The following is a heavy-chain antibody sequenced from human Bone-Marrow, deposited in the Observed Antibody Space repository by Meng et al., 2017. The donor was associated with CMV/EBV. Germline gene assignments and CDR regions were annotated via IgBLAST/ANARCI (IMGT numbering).Heavy chain of an antibody. V-gene: IGHV1-69*10. CDR3: AGVDELIHSWAWYFDL. D-gene: IGHD2-15*01. Sequence: SVKVSCKASGYTFTGYYMHWVRQAPGQGLEWMGGIIPILGIANYAQKFQGRVTITADKSTSTAYMELSSLRSEDTAVYYCAGVDELIHSWAWYFDLWGRGTLVTVSS. CDR1: GYTFTGYY. J-gene: IGHJ2*01. CDR2: IIPILGIA.